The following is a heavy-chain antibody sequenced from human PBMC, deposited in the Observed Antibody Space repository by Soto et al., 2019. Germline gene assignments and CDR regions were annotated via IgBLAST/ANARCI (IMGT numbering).Heavy chain of an antibody. Sequence: EVQLVESGGGLVKPGGSLRLSCAASGFTFSSYSMNWVRQAPGKGLEWVSSISSSSSYIYYADSVKGRFTISRDNAKNALYLQMNSRRAEDTAVYYCARDLDDYIWGSDHYFDYWGQGTLVTVSS. CDR3: ARDLDDYIWGSDHYFDY. D-gene: IGHD3-16*02. V-gene: IGHV3-21*01. CDR1: GFTFSSYS. J-gene: IGHJ4*02. CDR2: ISSSSSYI.